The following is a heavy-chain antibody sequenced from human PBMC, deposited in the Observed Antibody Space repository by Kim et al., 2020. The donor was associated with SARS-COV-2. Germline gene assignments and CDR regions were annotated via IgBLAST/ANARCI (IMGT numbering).Heavy chain of an antibody. CDR3: AHRRRDQISSGWYRGFDY. D-gene: IGHD6-19*01. Sequence: SGPTLVNPTQTLTLTCTFSGFSLSTGGVSVGWIRQPPGKALEWLALLYWDDDKRYSPSLKSRLTITKGTSKNQVVLTMTNMDPADTATYYCAHRRRDQISSGWYRGFDYWGRGTLVTVSS. CDR2: LYWDDDK. V-gene: IGHV2-5*02. J-gene: IGHJ4*02. CDR1: GFSLSTGGVS.